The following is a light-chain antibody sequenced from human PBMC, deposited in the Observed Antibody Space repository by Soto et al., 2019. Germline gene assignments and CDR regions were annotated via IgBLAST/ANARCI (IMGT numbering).Light chain of an antibody. CDR3: KQYNNWPS. Sequence: EVVMTQSPATLSVSPGERATLSCRASQTVSRYLAWYQQRPGQAPRLLIYDISNRAPGVPARFGGSGSETELTFTIRSLQSEDFAVYFCKQYNNWPSFGQGTRLEIK. CDR1: QTVSRY. V-gene: IGKV3-15*01. CDR2: DIS. J-gene: IGKJ5*01.